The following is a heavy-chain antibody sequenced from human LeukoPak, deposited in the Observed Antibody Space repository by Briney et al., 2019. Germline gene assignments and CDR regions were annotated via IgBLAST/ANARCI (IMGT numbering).Heavy chain of an antibody. V-gene: IGHV3-7*01. J-gene: IGHJ4*02. CDR1: GFTVIRNY. Sequence: GGSLRLSCATPGFTVIRNYMSRVRQAPGKGLEWVANIKQDGSEKYYVDSVKGRFTISRDNAKNSLYLQMNSLRAEDTAVYYCATGATCFDYWGQGTLVTVSS. D-gene: IGHD2-15*01. CDR3: ATGATCFDY. CDR2: IKQDGSEK.